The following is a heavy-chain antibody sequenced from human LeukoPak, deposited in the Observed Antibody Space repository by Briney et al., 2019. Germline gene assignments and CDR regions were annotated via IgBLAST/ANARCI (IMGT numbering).Heavy chain of an antibody. V-gene: IGHV3-13*01. D-gene: IGHD3-22*01. J-gene: IGHJ6*02. CDR2: IGTAGDT. CDR1: GFTFSSYD. Sequence: GGSLRLSCAASGFTFSSYDMHWVRQATGKGLEWVSAIGTAGDTYYPGSVKGRFTISRENAKNSLYLQMNSLRAGDTAVYYCARAMAYDSSGYNYGMDVWGQGTTVTVSS. CDR3: ARAMAYDSSGYNYGMDV.